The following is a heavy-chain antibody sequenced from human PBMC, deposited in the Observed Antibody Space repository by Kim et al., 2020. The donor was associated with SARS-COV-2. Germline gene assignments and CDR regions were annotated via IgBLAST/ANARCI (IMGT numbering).Heavy chain of an antibody. V-gene: IGHV3-15*01. Sequence: GGSLRLSCAASGFTFSNAWMSWVRQAPGKGLEWVGRIKSKTDGGTTDYAAPVKGRFTISRDDSKNTLYLQMNSLKTEDTAVYYCTTELHRLIAAAGWGYWGQGTLVTVSS. CDR1: GFTFSNAW. D-gene: IGHD6-13*01. J-gene: IGHJ4*02. CDR2: IKSKTDGGTT. CDR3: TTELHRLIAAAGWGY.